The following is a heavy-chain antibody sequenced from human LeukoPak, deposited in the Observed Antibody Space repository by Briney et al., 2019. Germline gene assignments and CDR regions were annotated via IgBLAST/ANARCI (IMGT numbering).Heavy chain of an antibody. Sequence: ASVKVSCKASGYTFTGYYMHWVRQAPGQGLEWMGWINPNSGGTNYAQKFQGRVTMTRDTSISTAYMELSRLRSDDTAVYYCANNRDVGSGWYFDLWGRGTLVTVSS. CDR1: GYTFTGYY. J-gene: IGHJ2*01. CDR3: ANNRDVGSGWYFDL. V-gene: IGHV1-2*02. CDR2: INPNSGGT. D-gene: IGHD1-26*01.